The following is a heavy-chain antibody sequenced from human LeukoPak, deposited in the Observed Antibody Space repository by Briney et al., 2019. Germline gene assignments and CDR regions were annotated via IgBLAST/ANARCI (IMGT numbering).Heavy chain of an antibody. V-gene: IGHV3-30*18. CDR3: AKVGRFGEKGLFDY. CDR1: GFTFSGYA. J-gene: IGHJ4*02. D-gene: IGHD3-10*01. Sequence: GGSLRLSCAASGFTFSGYAMHWVRQAPGKGLEWVAVISYDGSNKDYVDSVNGQFTISRDNSKNTLYLQMNSLRAEDTAVYYCAKVGRFGEKGLFDYWGQGTLVTVSS. CDR2: ISYDGSNK.